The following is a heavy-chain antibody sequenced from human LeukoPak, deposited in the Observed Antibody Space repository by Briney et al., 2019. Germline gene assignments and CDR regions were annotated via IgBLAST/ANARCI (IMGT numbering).Heavy chain of an antibody. CDR2: IKQDGSEK. CDR1: GFTFSSYW. D-gene: IGHD3-10*01. Sequence: GGSLRLSCAASGFTFSSYWMSWVRLAAGKGLEWVASIKQDGSEKSYVDSVEGRFTISRDNARNSLYLQMNSLRAEDTAVYYCARGGSNFDYWGQGTLVTVSS. CDR3: ARGGSNFDY. V-gene: IGHV3-7*04. J-gene: IGHJ4*02.